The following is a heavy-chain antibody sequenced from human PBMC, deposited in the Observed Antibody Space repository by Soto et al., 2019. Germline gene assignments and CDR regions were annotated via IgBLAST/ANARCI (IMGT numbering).Heavy chain of an antibody. D-gene: IGHD2-8*01. Sequence: ASVKVSCKASGYTFTSYYMHWVRQAPGQGLEWMGIINPSGGSTSYAQKFQGRVTMTRDTSTSTVYMELSSLRSEDTAVYYCARKGIGNCIIGLCYGPRPFHPWGQGTLVTVSP. CDR1: GYTFTSYY. J-gene: IGHJ5*02. CDR2: INPSGGST. CDR3: ARKGIGNCIIGLCYGPRPFHP. V-gene: IGHV1-46*01.